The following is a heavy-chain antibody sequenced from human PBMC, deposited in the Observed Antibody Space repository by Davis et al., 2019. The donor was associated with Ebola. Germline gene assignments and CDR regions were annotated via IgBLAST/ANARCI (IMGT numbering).Heavy chain of an antibody. V-gene: IGHV3-74*01. D-gene: IGHD3-10*01. Sequence: HTGGSLRLSCAASGFILSDYWMHWVRQAPGKGLVWVSRINNDGTDTDYAGSVKGRFTISRDNAKNTLHLQMNSMRVEDTAVYYCARASRNYYGSGNYYSEFDLWGRGTLVTVSS. CDR3: ARASRNYYGSGNYYSEFDL. CDR2: INNDGTDT. CDR1: GFILSDYW. J-gene: IGHJ2*01.